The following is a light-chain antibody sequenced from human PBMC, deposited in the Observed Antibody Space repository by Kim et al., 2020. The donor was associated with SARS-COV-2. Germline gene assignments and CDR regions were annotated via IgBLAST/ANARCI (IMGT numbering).Light chain of an antibody. CDR2: GAS. J-gene: IGKJ4*01. V-gene: IGKV3-11*01. CDR3: QQRSNWPGLT. CDR1: QSVSSH. Sequence: SPGERATLSCRASQSVSSHLAWYQQRPGQAPRLLIYGASTRATGIPARFSGSGSGTDFTLTISSLEPEDFAVYYCQQRSNWPGLTFGGGTKVDIK.